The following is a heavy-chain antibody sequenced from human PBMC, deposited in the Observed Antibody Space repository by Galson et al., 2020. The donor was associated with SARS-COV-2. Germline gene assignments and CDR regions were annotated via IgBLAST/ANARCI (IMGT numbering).Heavy chain of an antibody. CDR1: GYSFTSYW. J-gene: IGHJ3*02. Sequence: GESLKISCKGSGYSFTSYWIGWVRQMPGKGLEWMGIIYPGDSDTRYSPSFQGQVTISADKSISTAYLQWSSLKASDTAMYYCARQSTRYSSGWYLPNAFDIWGQGTMVTVSS. V-gene: IGHV5-51*01. CDR2: IYPGDSDT. CDR3: ARQSTRYSSGWYLPNAFDI. D-gene: IGHD6-19*01.